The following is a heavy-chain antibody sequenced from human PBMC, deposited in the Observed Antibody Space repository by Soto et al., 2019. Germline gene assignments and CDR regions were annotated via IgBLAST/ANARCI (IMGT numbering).Heavy chain of an antibody. CDR1: GGSISSYY. CDR2: IYYSGST. D-gene: IGHD3-10*01. J-gene: IGHJ6*02. Sequence: SETLSLTCTVSGGSISSYYWSWIRQPPGKGLEWIGYIYYSGSTNYNPSLKSRVTISVDTSKNQFSLKLSSVTAADTAVYYCASFGDYDYYGMDVWGQGTTVTVS. V-gene: IGHV4-59*01. CDR3: ASFGDYDYYGMDV.